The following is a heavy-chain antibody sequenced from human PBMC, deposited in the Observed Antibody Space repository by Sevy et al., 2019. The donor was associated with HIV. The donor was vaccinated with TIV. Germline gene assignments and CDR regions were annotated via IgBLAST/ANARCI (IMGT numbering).Heavy chain of an antibody. CDR1: GFTVTSNY. D-gene: IGHD3-10*01. V-gene: IGHV3-53*01. Sequence: GGSLRLSCAATGFTVTSNYMSWVRQGPGKGLEWVSGFYNGDSTQYADSVKGRFTISREKSNNTWYLQMDSLRAEDTAVDYWARGAGSGGFDYWGQGTLVTVSS. CDR2: FYNGDST. J-gene: IGHJ4*02. CDR3: ARGAGSGGFDY.